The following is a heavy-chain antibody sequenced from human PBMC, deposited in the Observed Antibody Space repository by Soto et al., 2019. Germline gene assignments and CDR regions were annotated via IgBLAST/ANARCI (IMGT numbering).Heavy chain of an antibody. CDR3: ARDRKTGYYYGMDV. J-gene: IGHJ6*02. CDR2: IYYSGST. D-gene: IGHD3-10*01. CDR1: GGSISSGGYY. V-gene: IGHV4-31*03. Sequence: PSETLSLTCTVSGGSISSGGYYWSWIRQHPGKGLEWIGYIYYSGSTYYNPSLTSRVTISVDTSKNQFSLKLSSVTAADTAVYYCARDRKTGYYYGMDVCGQGTTV.